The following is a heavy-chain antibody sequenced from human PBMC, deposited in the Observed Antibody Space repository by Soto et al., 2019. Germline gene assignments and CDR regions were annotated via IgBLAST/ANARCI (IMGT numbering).Heavy chain of an antibody. CDR2: IXGSGVST. Sequence: GGSLRLSCXASXXXFRXXXMSXXRQAPGKGLEWVSXIXGSGVSTYYADSVKGRFSISRDNSRNTLYLQRTSLRAEDTAVYYCAKDPNGAAAGPTKHYGMDVWGQGTTVTVSS. CDR3: AKDPNGAAAGPTKHYGMDV. J-gene: IGHJ6*02. D-gene: IGHD6-13*01. V-gene: IGHV3-23*01. CDR1: XXXFRXXX.